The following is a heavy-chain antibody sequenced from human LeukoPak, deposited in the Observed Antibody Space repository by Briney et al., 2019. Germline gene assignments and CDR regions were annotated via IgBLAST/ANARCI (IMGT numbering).Heavy chain of an antibody. Sequence: PSETLSLTCTVSGGSISSGDYYWSWIRQPPGKGLEWIGYIYYSGSTYYNPSLKSRVTISVDTSKNQFSLKLSSVTAADTAVYYCARKYSSGWYGPLDYWGQGTLVTVSS. CDR2: IYYSGST. D-gene: IGHD6-19*01. CDR3: ARKYSSGWYGPLDY. CDR1: GGSISSGDYY. V-gene: IGHV4-30-4*08. J-gene: IGHJ4*02.